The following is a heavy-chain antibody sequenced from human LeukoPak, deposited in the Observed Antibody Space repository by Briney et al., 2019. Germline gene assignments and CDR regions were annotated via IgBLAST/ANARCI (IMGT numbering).Heavy chain of an antibody. CDR2: IYYSGST. J-gene: IGHJ4*02. V-gene: IGHV4-59*01. Sequence: SETLSLTCTVSGGSINSYYWSWIRQPAGKGLEWIGYIYYSGSTNYNPSLKSRVTISVDTSKNQFSLKLSSVTAADAAVYYCARDAKLRYFDWLPQACDYWGQGTLVTVSS. CDR1: GGSINSYY. CDR3: ARDAKLRYFDWLPQACDY. D-gene: IGHD3-9*01.